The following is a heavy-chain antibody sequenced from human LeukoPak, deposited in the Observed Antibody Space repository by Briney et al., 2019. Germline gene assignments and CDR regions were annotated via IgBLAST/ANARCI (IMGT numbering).Heavy chain of an antibody. CDR2: IYNGVNT. J-gene: IGHJ5*02. V-gene: IGHV4-61*01. D-gene: IGHD1-26*01. Sequence: SETLSLTCTVSGASVSSASYRTWIRQPPGKGVEWIAHIYNGVNTNYNPSLKSRVTISVDTSKNQFSLRLNSVTAADTVVYYCARSRAFNSGAFDPWGQGSLVTVSS. CDR3: ARSRAFNSGAFDP. CDR1: GASVSSASY.